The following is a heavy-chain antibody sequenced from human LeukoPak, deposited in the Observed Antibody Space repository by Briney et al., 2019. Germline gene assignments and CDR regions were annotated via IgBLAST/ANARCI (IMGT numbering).Heavy chain of an antibody. CDR2: INAGNGNT. V-gene: IGHV1-3*01. J-gene: IGHJ4*02. D-gene: IGHD3-3*01. CDR1: GYTFTSYA. Sequence: VASVKVSCKASGYTFTSYAMHWVRQAPGQRLEWMGWINAGNGNTKYSQKFQGRVTITRDTSASTAYMELSSLRSEDTAVYYCATDQSTADLEWLYDYWGQGTLVTVSS. CDR3: ATDQSTADLEWLYDY.